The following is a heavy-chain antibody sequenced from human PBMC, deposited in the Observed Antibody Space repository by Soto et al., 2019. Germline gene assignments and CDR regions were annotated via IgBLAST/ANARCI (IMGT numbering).Heavy chain of an antibody. J-gene: IGHJ5*02. V-gene: IGHV5-10-1*01. CDR3: ARHVPSQYTAMVPFDP. CDR1: GYSFTSYW. D-gene: IGHD5-18*01. CDR2: IDPSDSYT. Sequence: EVQLVQSGAEVKKPGESLRISCKGSGYSFTSYWISWVRQMPGKGLEWMGRIDPSDSYTNYSPSFQGHVTISADKSISTAYLKWSSLKASDTAMYYCARHVPSQYTAMVPFDPWGQGTLVTVSS.